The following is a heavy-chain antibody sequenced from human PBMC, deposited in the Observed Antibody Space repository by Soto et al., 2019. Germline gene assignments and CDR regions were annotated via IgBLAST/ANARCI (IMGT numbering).Heavy chain of an antibody. V-gene: IGHV1-8*01. J-gene: IGHJ4*02. CDR3: AREFAARFYQFIYF. CDR2: MNPNSGNT. CDR1: GYTFTSYD. Sequence: QVQLVQSGAEVKKPGASVKVSCKASGYTFTSYDINWVRQATGQGLEWMGWMNPNSGNTGYAQKFQGRVTMTRDTSINTAYMELSSLRSEDTRLFGRAREFAARFYQFIYFWGQGTLVTVSS. D-gene: IGHD6-25*01.